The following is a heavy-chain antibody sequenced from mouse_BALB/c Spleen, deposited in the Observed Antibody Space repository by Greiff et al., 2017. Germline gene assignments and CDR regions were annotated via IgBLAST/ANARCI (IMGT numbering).Heavy chain of an antibody. D-gene: IGHD2-3*01. CDR3: YDGYL. J-gene: IGHJ2*01. CDR1: GYSITSDYA. CDR2: ISYSGST. Sequence: EVQLQESGPGLVKPSQSLSLTCTVTGYSITSDYAWTWIRQFPGNKLEWMGYISYSGSTSYNPSLKSRISITRDTSKNQFFLQLNSVTTEDTATYYCYDGYLWGQGTTLTVSS. V-gene: IGHV3-2*02.